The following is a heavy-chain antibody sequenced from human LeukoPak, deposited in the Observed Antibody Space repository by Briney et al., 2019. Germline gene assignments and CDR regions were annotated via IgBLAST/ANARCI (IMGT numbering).Heavy chain of an antibody. Sequence: ASAKISCKASGYTFTSYYMHWVRQAPGQGLEWMGVIHPSGGSARYAQKFQGKITMTKDTSTSTVYIGLSRLTSDDTAVYYCARMDMDPAMVTNFFDYWGQGTLVIVSS. V-gene: IGHV1-46*01. J-gene: IGHJ4*02. CDR1: GYTFTSYY. D-gene: IGHD5-18*01. CDR3: ARMDMDPAMVTNFFDY. CDR2: IHPSGGSA.